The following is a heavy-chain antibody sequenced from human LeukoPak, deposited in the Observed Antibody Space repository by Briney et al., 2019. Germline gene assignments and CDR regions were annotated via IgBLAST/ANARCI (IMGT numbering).Heavy chain of an antibody. V-gene: IGHV4-39*07. Sequence: SETLSLTCTVSGGSISNSDFYWGWIRQPPGKGLEWIGSVSYNGKTYYSPSLKSRVTISLDTTEHQFYLKMTSVTAADTAFYYCARGGGAYLSYWGQGSLVTVSS. CDR3: ARGGGAYLSY. CDR2: VSYNGKT. D-gene: IGHD1-26*01. J-gene: IGHJ4*01. CDR1: GGSISNSDFY.